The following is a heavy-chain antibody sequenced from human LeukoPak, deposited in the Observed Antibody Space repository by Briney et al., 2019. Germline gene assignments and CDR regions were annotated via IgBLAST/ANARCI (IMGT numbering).Heavy chain of an antibody. V-gene: IGHV5-51*01. CDR2: IYPGDSDT. CDR1: GYSFTSYW. CDR3: ARHPSRYSSSPYGYFDY. Sequence: GESLKISCKGSGYSFTSYWIGWVRQMPGKGLEWMGIIYPGDSDTRYSPSFQGQVSIPADKSISTAYLQWSSLKASDTAMYYCARHPSRYSSSPYGYFDYWGQGTLVTVSS. J-gene: IGHJ4*02. D-gene: IGHD6-19*01.